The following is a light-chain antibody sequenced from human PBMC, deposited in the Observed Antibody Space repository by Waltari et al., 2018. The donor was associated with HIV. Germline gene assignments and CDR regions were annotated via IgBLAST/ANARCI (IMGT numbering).Light chain of an antibody. Sequence: QSVLTQPPSASGTPGQRVTISCSGSNSNIGSKDVYWFQHLPGTAPKLLIYRTNQRRSGVPERFSGSKSGTSASLAISGLRSDDEADYYCAAWDDTLSSYVFGTGTTVTV. CDR1: NSNIGSKD. CDR2: RTN. V-gene: IGLV1-47*01. CDR3: AAWDDTLSSYV. J-gene: IGLJ1*01.